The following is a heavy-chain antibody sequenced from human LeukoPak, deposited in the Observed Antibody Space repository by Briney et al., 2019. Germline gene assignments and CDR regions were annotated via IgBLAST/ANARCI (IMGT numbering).Heavy chain of an antibody. Sequence: SETLSLTCTVSGGSISSHYWSWIRQPPGKGLEWIGYIYYSGSTDYNPSLKSRVTISVDTSKNQFSLKLSSVTAADTAVYYCARGERWLQFGPFDYWGQGTLVTASS. CDR3: ARGERWLQFGPFDY. CDR2: IYYSGST. CDR1: GGSISSHY. V-gene: IGHV4-59*11. J-gene: IGHJ4*02. D-gene: IGHD5-24*01.